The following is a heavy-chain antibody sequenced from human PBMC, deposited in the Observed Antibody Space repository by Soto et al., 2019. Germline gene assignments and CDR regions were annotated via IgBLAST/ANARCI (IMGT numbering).Heavy chain of an antibody. J-gene: IGHJ6*02. CDR2: ISSSSSYI. Sequence: PGGSLSLSCAASGFTFSSYSMNWVRQAPGKGLEWVSSISSSSSYIYYADSVKGRFTISRDNAKNSLYLQMNSLRAEDTAVYYCARDDTLLWFGESRMDVWGQGTTVTVSS. CDR1: GFTFSSYS. V-gene: IGHV3-21*01. CDR3: ARDDTLLWFGESRMDV. D-gene: IGHD3-10*01.